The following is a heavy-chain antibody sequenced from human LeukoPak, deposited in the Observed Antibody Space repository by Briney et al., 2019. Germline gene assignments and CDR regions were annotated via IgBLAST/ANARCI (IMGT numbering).Heavy chain of an antibody. J-gene: IGHJ3*02. CDR2: INPNSGGT. Sequence: GASVKVSCKASGYTFTGYYIHWVRQAPGQGLEWMGWINPNSGGTNYAQKFQGRVTMTRDTSISTVYMELSGLTSDDTAVYYCARDLGGNALDIWGQGTVVTVSS. CDR3: ARDLGGNALDI. CDR1: GYTFTGYY. D-gene: IGHD3-16*01. V-gene: IGHV1-2*02.